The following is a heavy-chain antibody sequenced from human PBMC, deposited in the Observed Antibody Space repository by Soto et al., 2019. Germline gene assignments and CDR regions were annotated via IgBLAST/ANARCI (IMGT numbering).Heavy chain of an antibody. V-gene: IGHV4-39*01. D-gene: IGHD6-19*01. CDR1: GGSITRNNHF. CDR2: IQYGGTT. Sequence: QLQLQESGPGLVKASETLSLTCTVAGGSITRNNHFWGWIRQAPGKGLEWIGSIQYGGTTNYNPSLKSRVIMSAETSKNQFSLMMNSVTAADTAVYYWARLGSSGWYQGSYFGFWGQGTLVTVSS. CDR3: ARLGSSGWYQGSYFGF. J-gene: IGHJ4*02.